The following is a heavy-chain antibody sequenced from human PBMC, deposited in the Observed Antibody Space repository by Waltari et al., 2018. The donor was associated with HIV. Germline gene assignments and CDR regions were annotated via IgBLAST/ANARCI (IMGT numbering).Heavy chain of an antibody. Sequence: EVQVVESGGGLVKPGGSLRLSCAASGFTFSSYSMNWVRQAPGKGLEWVSFISSSNGYIYYADSVKGRFTISRDNAKNSLYLQMYSLRAEDTAVYYCARFGDNGFWFEPWGQGTLVTVSS. CDR1: GFTFSSYS. J-gene: IGHJ5*02. V-gene: IGHV3-21*01. CDR2: ISSSNGYI. CDR3: ARFGDNGFWFEP. D-gene: IGHD4-17*01.